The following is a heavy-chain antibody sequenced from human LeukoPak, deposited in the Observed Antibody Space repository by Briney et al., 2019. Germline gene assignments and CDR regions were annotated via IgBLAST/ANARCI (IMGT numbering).Heavy chain of an antibody. CDR1: GYTFTSCD. V-gene: IGHV1-8*02. D-gene: IGHD1-7*01. CDR3: AREHNWDYVGDRRFDP. CDR2: MNPNSGNT. Sequence: ASVKVSFKASGYTFTSCDINWVRQATGHGLEWMGWMNPNSGNTGYAQKFQGRVTMTRNTSINTAYMELSSLTSEDTAVYYCAREHNWDYVGDRRFDPWGQGTLVTVSS. J-gene: IGHJ5*02.